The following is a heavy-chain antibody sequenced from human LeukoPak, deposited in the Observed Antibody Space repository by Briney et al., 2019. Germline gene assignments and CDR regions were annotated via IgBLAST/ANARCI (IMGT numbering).Heavy chain of an antibody. Sequence: GGSLRLSCAASGFTFSNYAMHWVRQAPGKGLEWMSVISYDGSNKYYADSVKGRFTISRDNSKNTLYLQMNSLRAEDTAVYYCARSASLEYYFDYWGQGTLVTVSS. CDR2: ISYDGSNK. V-gene: IGHV3-30*04. D-gene: IGHD3-3*01. CDR3: ARSASLEYYFDY. CDR1: GFTFSNYA. J-gene: IGHJ4*02.